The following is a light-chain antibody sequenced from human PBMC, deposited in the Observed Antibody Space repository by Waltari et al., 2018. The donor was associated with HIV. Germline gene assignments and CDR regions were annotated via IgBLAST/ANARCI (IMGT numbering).Light chain of an antibody. CDR1: TNDIGPYNY. V-gene: IGLV2-14*01. Sequence: QSALTQPASVSGSPGQSITLSCTGTTNDIGPYNYVSWYQLLPGRPPKVIICQVTDRPSGVSARFSGDKSGNTASLAISGLQPEDEADYFCSSYTTDNTVVFDGGTRLTVL. CDR2: QVT. CDR3: SSYTTDNTVV. J-gene: IGLJ2*01.